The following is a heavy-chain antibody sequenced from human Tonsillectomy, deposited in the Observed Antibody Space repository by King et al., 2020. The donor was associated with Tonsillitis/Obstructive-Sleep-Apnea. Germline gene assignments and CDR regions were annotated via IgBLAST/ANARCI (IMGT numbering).Heavy chain of an antibody. J-gene: IGHJ4*02. D-gene: IGHD5-18*01. Sequence: VQLVESGGGLVQPGGSLRLSGAASGFTFSSYSMNWVRQAPGKGLERVSYISISGSTIYYADSVKGRFTISRDNAKNSLYLQMNSLRDEDTAVYYCASLWIQVDSWGQGTLVTVSS. CDR1: GFTFSSYS. CDR3: ASLWIQVDS. V-gene: IGHV3-48*02. CDR2: ISISGSTI.